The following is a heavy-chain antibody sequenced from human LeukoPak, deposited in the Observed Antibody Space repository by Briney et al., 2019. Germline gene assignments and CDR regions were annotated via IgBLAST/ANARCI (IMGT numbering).Heavy chain of an antibody. Sequence: SETLSLTCAVSGYSISSGYYWGWIRQPPGKGLEWIGSIYHSGSTYYNPSLKSQVTISVDTSKNQFSLKLSSVTAADTAVYYCARQGVVIHPPLWGQGTMVTVSS. CDR3: ARQGVVIHPPL. D-gene: IGHD3-3*01. V-gene: IGHV4-38-2*01. CDR1: GYSISSGYY. J-gene: IGHJ3*01. CDR2: IYHSGST.